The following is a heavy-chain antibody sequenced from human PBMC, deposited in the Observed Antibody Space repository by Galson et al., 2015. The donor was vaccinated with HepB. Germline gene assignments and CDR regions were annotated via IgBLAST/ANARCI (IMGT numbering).Heavy chain of an antibody. D-gene: IGHD3-10*01. CDR2: INPNSGGT. CDR1: GYSFTGYH. V-gene: IGHV1-2*02. Sequence: SVKVSCKASGYSFTGYHMHWVRQAPGQGLEWMGWINPNSGGTNYAQKFQGRVTMTRDTSISTAYMELSRLRSDDTAVYYCAREGSTMVRGFIMTSAVDPWGQGTLVTVSS. J-gene: IGHJ5*02. CDR3: AREGSTMVRGFIMTSAVDP.